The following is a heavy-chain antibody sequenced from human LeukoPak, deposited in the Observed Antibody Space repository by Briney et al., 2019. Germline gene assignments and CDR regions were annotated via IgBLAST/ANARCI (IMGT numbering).Heavy chain of an antibody. V-gene: IGHV3-23*01. Sequence: GGSLRLSCAASGFTFSSYAMSWVRQAPGKGLEWVSAISGSGGSTYYADSVKGRFTISRDNSKNTLYLQMNSLRAEDTAVYYCAKDGGDIVVVVAADGTNWFDPWGQGTLVTVSS. CDR3: AKDGGDIVVVVAADGTNWFDP. CDR1: GFTFSSYA. CDR2: ISGSGGST. D-gene: IGHD2-15*01. J-gene: IGHJ5*02.